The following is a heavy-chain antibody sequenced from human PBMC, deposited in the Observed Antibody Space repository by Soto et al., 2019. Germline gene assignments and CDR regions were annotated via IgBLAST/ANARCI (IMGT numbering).Heavy chain of an antibody. CDR3: TTDSHYTGILVRFDY. CDR1: GYTFTSYD. J-gene: IGHJ4*01. V-gene: IGHV1-8*01. CDR2: MNPNSGNT. Sequence: AAVEVSCKASGYTFTSYDINWVRQATGQGLEWMGWMNPNSGNTGYAQKFQGRVTMTRNTSISTAYMELSSLRTEDTAVYYCTTDSHYTGILVRFDYWGLGTLVTVSS. D-gene: IGHD2-8*02.